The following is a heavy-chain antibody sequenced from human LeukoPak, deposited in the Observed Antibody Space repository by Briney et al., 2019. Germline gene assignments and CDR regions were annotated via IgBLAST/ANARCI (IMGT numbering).Heavy chain of an antibody. CDR1: GFTFSSYS. J-gene: IGHJ4*02. CDR2: ISSSSSYI. Sequence: GGSLRLSCAASGFTFSSYSMNWVRQAPGKGLEWVSSISSSSSYIYYADSVKGRFTIFRDNAKNSLYLQMNSLRAEDTAVYYCARYDTTVTAHYFDYWGQGTLVTVSS. D-gene: IGHD4-17*01. CDR3: ARYDTTVTAHYFDY. V-gene: IGHV3-21*01.